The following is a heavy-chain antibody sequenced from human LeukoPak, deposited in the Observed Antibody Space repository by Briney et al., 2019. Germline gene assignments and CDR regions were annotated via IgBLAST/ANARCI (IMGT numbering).Heavy chain of an antibody. J-gene: IGHJ6*02. V-gene: IGHV3-49*04. Sequence: GGSLRFSCTASGFTFGDYAMSWVRQAPGKGLEWVGFIRSKAYGGTTEYAASVKGRFTISRDDSKSIAYLQMNSLKTEDIAVYYCSVDCSSTSCYTMEPYYYYGMDVWGQGTTVTVSS. D-gene: IGHD2-2*02. CDR1: GFTFGDYA. CDR2: IRSKAYGGTT. CDR3: SVDCSSTSCYTMEPYYYYGMDV.